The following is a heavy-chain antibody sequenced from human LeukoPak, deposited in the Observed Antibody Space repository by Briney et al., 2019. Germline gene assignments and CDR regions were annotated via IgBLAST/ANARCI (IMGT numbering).Heavy chain of an antibody. D-gene: IGHD4-23*01. CDR3: ARSSLTVVTPWDY. CDR1: GFTFSSYA. J-gene: IGHJ4*02. CDR2: ISYDGSNK. V-gene: IGHV3-30-3*01. Sequence: PGGSLRLSCAASGFTFSSYAMHWVRQAPGKGLEWVAVISYDGSNKYYADSVKGRFTISRDNSKNTLYLQMNSLRAEDTAVYYCARSSLTVVTPWDYWGQGTLVTVSS.